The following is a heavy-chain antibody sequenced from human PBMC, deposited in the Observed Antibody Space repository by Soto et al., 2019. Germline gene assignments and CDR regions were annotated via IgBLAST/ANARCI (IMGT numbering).Heavy chain of an antibody. D-gene: IGHD2-2*01. CDR3: ARVLPPYLYCSSTSRLSYGMDV. CDR2: INGDGIST. Sequence: PGGSLRLSCAASGFTFSSYWMHWVRQDPEKGLVWVSRINGDGISTSYADSVKGRFTISRDNAKNSLYLQMNSLRAEDTAVYYCARVLPPYLYCSSTSRLSYGMDVWGQATPVTVSS. V-gene: IGHV3-74*01. J-gene: IGHJ6*02. CDR1: GFTFSSYW.